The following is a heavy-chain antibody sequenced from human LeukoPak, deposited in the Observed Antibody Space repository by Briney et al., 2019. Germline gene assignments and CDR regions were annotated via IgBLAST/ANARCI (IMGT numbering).Heavy chain of an antibody. CDR2: ISYDGSNK. CDR3: ARDGFIGARAWGGYYYYYMDV. V-gene: IGHV3-30*03. CDR1: GFTFSSYG. D-gene: IGHD6-6*01. J-gene: IGHJ6*03. Sequence: GGSLRLSCAASGFTFSSYGMHWVRQAPGKGLEWVAVISYDGSNKYYADSVKGRFTISRDNSKNTLYLQMNSLRAEDTAVYYCARDGFIGARAWGGYYYYYMDVWAKGTTVTVSS.